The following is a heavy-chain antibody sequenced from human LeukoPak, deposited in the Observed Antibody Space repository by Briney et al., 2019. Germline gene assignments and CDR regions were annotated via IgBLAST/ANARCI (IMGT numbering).Heavy chain of an antibody. D-gene: IGHD6-13*01. CDR2: IYSGGST. CDR1: GFTFSSYT. V-gene: IGHV3-66*01. CDR3: ARDGSSWSNWLDP. Sequence: GGSLRLSCAGSGFTFSSYTMTWVRQAPGKGLEWVSVIYSGGSTYYADSVKGRFIISRDNAKNTLYLQMNSLRAEDTAVYYCARDGSSWSNWLDPWGQGTLVTVSS. J-gene: IGHJ5*02.